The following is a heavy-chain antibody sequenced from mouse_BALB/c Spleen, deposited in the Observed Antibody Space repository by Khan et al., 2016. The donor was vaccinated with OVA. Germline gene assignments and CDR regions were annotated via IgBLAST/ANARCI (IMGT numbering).Heavy chain of an antibody. J-gene: IGHJ3*01. V-gene: IGHV2-6*02. CDR1: GFSLTSYG. CDR2: IWSDGST. D-gene: IGHD2-3*01. CDR3: ARSDGYSSGFAY. Sequence: QVQLKESGPGLVAPSQSLSITCTVSGFSLTSYGVHWVRQPPGKGLEWLVVIWSDGSTTYTSALKSRLSISKDNSKSQVFLKMNSRQTDDTAMYYCARSDGYSSGFAYWGQGTLVTVSA.